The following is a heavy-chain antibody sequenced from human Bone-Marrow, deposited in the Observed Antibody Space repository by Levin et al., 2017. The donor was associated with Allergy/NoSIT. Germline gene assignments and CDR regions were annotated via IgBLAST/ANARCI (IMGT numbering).Heavy chain of an antibody. Sequence: SQTLSLTCTVSGGSVSSGSYYWSWIRQPPGKGLEWIGYIYNSGSTNYYPSLKSRVTISVDTSKNQFSLKLSSVTAADTAVYYCARDLPYCGGDCYSDWGQGTLVTVSS. D-gene: IGHD2-21*02. V-gene: IGHV4-61*01. J-gene: IGHJ4*02. CDR1: GGSVSSGSYY. CDR2: IYNSGST. CDR3: ARDLPYCGGDCYSD.